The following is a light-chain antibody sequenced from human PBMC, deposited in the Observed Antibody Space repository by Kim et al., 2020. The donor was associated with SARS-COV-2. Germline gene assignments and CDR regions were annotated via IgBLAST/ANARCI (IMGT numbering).Light chain of an antibody. J-gene: IGKJ2*01. CDR1: QSISSW. CDR3: QQYKSYT. Sequence: TLSAAIGDRVTITCRASQSISSWLAWYQQKPGKAPKLLIYDASSLESGVPSRFSGSGSGTEFTLTISSLQPDDFATYHCQQYKSYTFGQGTKLEI. V-gene: IGKV1-5*01. CDR2: DAS.